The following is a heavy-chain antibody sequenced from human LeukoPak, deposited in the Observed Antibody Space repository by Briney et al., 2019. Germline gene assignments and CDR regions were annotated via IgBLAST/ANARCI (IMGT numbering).Heavy chain of an antibody. CDR1: AFTFSDYW. CDR2: INKDGNEK. J-gene: IGHJ6*01. Sequence: GGSLRLSCAASAFTFSDYWMTWVRQAPGKGLEWVANINKDGNEKYYVDSVKGRFTISRDNAKNSLYLQINSLRVDDTGVYYCARESQASSWYLYKMDVWGQGTTVTVSS. D-gene: IGHD6-13*01. CDR3: ARESQASSWYLYKMDV. V-gene: IGHV3-7*01.